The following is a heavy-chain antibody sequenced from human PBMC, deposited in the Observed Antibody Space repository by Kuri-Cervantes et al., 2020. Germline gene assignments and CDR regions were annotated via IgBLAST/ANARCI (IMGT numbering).Heavy chain of an antibody. Sequence: GESLKISCAASGFEFRNYEMNWVRQAPGKGLEWVSYISYDSSVIDYADSVKGRFTISRDNAKNSLFLQMNSLRADDTAVYYCAREADGSSWYVGIDYWGQGTLVTVSS. CDR2: ISYDSSVI. CDR1: GFEFRNYE. V-gene: IGHV3-48*03. CDR3: AREADGSSWYVGIDY. J-gene: IGHJ4*02. D-gene: IGHD6-13*01.